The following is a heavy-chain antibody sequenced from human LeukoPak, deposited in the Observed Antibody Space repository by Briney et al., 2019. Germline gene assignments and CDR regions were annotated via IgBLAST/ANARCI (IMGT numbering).Heavy chain of an antibody. D-gene: IGHD5-24*01. CDR3: ARIGSRDGYTVDY. CDR2: IKQDGSGK. V-gene: IGHV3-7*01. Sequence: PGGSLRLSCAASGFTFSNYWMSWVRQAPGKGLEWLANIKQDGSGKYYMDSVKGRFTISRDSAKNSLYLQMNSLRIEDTAVYYCARIGSRDGYTVDYWGQGTLVTVSS. J-gene: IGHJ4*02. CDR1: GFTFSNYW.